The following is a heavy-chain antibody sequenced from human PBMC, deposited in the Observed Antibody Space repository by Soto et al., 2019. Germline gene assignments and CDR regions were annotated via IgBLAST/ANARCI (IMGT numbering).Heavy chain of an antibody. Sequence: GGSLRLSCAVSGFPLEKYGMNWVRQAPGKGLEWVSSIRFSGDYIYYADSVNGRFTPSRDNARNSLYLLMNRLGVDDRALYFCARATYIWNHEYWGQGTQVTVSS. J-gene: IGHJ4*02. D-gene: IGHD3-3*01. CDR1: GFPLEKYG. V-gene: IGHV3-21*01. CDR2: IRFSGDYI. CDR3: ARATYIWNHEY.